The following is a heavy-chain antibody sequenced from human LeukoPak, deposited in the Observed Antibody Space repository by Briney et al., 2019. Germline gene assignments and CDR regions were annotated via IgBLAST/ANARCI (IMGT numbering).Heavy chain of an antibody. J-gene: IGHJ4*02. V-gene: IGHV3-21*01. CDR3: ARASQSHRSGSYPAN. CDR1: GFTFSSYS. CDR2: ISSSSSYI. D-gene: IGHD1-26*01. Sequence: GGSLRLSCAASGFTFSSYSMNWVRQAPGKGLEWVSSISSSSSYIYYADSVKGRFTISRDNAKNSLYLQMNSLRAEDTAVYYCARASQSHRSGSYPANWGQGTLVTVSS.